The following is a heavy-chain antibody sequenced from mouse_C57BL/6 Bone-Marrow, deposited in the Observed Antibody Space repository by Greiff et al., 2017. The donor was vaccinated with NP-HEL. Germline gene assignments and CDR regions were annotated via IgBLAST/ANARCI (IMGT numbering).Heavy chain of an antibody. Sequence: QVQLKESGAELARPGASVKLSCKASGYTFTSYGISWVKQRTGQGLEWIGEIYPRSGNTYYNEKFKGKATLTADKSYSTAYMELRSLTSEDSAVYFFARYTTVVARDYWGQGTTLTVSS. J-gene: IGHJ2*01. V-gene: IGHV1-81*01. CDR1: GYTFTSYG. CDR2: IYPRSGNT. CDR3: ARYTTVVARDY. D-gene: IGHD1-1*01.